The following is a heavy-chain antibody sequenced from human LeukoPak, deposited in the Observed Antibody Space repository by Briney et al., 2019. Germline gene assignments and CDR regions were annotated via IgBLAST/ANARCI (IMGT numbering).Heavy chain of an antibody. V-gene: IGHV4-59*12. CDR1: GGSISSYY. CDR2: IYYSGST. J-gene: IGHJ4*02. CDR3: ARATYDILTGYYLIFDY. Sequence: SETLSLTCTVFGGSISSYYWSWIRQPPGKGLEWIGYIYYSGSTNYNPSLKSRVTISVDTSKNQFSLKLSSVTAADTAVYYCARATYDILTGYYLIFDYWGQGTLVTVSS. D-gene: IGHD3-9*01.